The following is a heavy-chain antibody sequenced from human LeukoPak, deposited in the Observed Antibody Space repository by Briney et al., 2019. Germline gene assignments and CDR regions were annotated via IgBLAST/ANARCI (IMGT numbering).Heavy chain of an antibody. J-gene: IGHJ4*02. CDR1: GGSISSNSYY. D-gene: IGHD6-19*01. V-gene: IGHV4-61*05. CDR3: SSTRLGYSGGWH. CDR2: IYDSGST. Sequence: SETPSLTCTVSGGSISSNSYYWSWIRQPPGKGLEWIGYIYDSGSTNYNPSLKSRVTISVDTSKNQISLKLSSVTASDTSIYYCSSTRLGYSGGWHWGQGTLVTVSS.